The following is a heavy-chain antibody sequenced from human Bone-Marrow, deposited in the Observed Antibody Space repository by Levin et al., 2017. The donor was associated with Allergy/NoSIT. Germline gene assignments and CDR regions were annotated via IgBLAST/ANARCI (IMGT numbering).Heavy chain of an antibody. Sequence: GSLRLSCAVYGGSFSDSYWSWIRQPPGKGLEWIGEINHSGSTNYNPSLKSRVTISVDTSKNQFSLKLNSVTAADTAVYYCARGGDSYGYGYWGQGTLVTVSS. D-gene: IGHD5-18*01. V-gene: IGHV4-34*01. CDR3: ARGGDSYGYGY. CDR2: INHSGST. J-gene: IGHJ4*02. CDR1: GGSFSDSY.